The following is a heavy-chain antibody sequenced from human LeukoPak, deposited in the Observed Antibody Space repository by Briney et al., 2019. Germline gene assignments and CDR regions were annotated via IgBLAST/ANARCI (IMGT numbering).Heavy chain of an antibody. J-gene: IGHJ4*02. Sequence: PQSLSLACPLDAPSTASLYSGCDRQPPGKGLEWIGYIYYSGSTKYNPSLKSRVTISVDTSKNQFSLKLNSMTTADTAVYYCARGGFQSDYWGQGTLVTVSS. V-gene: IGHV4-59*01. CDR1: APSTASLY. D-gene: IGHD2-21*01. CDR2: IYYSGST. CDR3: ARGGFQSDY.